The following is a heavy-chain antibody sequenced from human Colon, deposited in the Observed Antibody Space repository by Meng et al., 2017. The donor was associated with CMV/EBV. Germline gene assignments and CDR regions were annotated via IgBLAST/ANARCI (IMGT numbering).Heavy chain of an antibody. CDR1: AFTFSAYG. V-gene: IGHV3-30*02. Sequence: GESLKISCDTSAFTFSAYGMHWVRQAPGKGLEWISYIRTDGSFQFYLDSVKGRFTISRDNSKSTLYLQMNGLRAEDTAIYYCVKDGGSILWGFKDWGQGTLVTVSS. CDR2: IRTDGSFQ. J-gene: IGHJ1*01. D-gene: IGHD2-15*01. CDR3: VKDGGSILWGFKD.